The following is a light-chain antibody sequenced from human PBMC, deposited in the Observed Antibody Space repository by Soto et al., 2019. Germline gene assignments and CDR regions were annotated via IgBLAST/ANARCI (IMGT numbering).Light chain of an antibody. V-gene: IGLV1-44*01. CDR3: AAWDDSLNVV. CDR2: NNN. CDR1: SSNIGSNT. Sequence: QSVLTQPPSASGTPGQRVTISCSGSSSNIGSNTVNWYQQLPGTAPKLLINNNNQRPSGVPDRFSGSKSGTSASLAISGLQSEDEADYFCAAWDDSLNVVFGGGTKLTVL. J-gene: IGLJ2*01.